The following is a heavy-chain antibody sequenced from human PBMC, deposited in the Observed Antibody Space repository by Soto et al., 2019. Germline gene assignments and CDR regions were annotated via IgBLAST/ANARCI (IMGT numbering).Heavy chain of an antibody. J-gene: IGHJ4*02. V-gene: IGHV3-23*01. CDR3: AKDTYDYGDYVVWVLPKYYFDY. CDR1: GFTFSSYA. Sequence: HPGGSLRLSCAASGFTFSSYAMSWVRQAPGKGLEWVSAISFSGGSTYYADSVKGRFTISRDNSKNTLYLQMDSLRAEDTAVYYCAKDTYDYGDYVVWVLPKYYFDYWGQGTLVTVSS. CDR2: ISFSGGST. D-gene: IGHD4-17*01.